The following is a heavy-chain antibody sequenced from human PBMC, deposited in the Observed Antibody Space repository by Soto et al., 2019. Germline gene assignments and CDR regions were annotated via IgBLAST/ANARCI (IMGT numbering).Heavy chain of an antibody. V-gene: IGHV3-30*18. CDR2: ISNDGSNK. J-gene: IGHJ1*01. CDR3: ANGRMLSEPMGYSSFPGFQH. CDR1: GFTFSSYG. D-gene: IGHD2-15*01. Sequence: QVQLVESGGGVVQPGRSLRLSCAASGFTFSSYGIHWVRQAPGKGLEWVGAISNDGSNKYYADALKGRFTISRDNSKNTLYLQVNSLRDEDTAVYYCANGRMLSEPMGYSSFPGFQHWGQGTLVTVSS.